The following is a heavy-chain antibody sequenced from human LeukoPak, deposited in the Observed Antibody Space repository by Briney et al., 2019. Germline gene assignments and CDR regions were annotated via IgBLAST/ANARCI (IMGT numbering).Heavy chain of an antibody. D-gene: IGHD1-14*01. CDR2: INSYNGNS. Sequence: ASVKVSCKASGYTFTTYGISWVRQAPGQRLEWMGWINSYNGNSNYAQKFQGRVTMTTDTSTSTAYMELRSLRSDDTAVYYCARGEAGFQHWGQGTLVTVSS. V-gene: IGHV1-18*01. CDR3: ARGEAGFQH. J-gene: IGHJ1*01. CDR1: GYTFTTYG.